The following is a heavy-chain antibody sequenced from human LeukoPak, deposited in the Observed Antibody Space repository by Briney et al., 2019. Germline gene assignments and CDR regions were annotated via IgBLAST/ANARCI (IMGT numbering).Heavy chain of an antibody. CDR3: ARTGGWYFNFDY. CDR1: GFSLSTSGMR. D-gene: IGHD6-19*01. V-gene: IGHV2-70*04. CDR2: IDWDDDK. Sequence: ESGPALVKPTQTLTLTCTFSGFSLSTSGMRVSWIRQPPGKALEWLARIDWDDDKFYSTSLKTRLIISKDTSKNQVVLTMTNMDPVDTATYYCARTGGWYFNFDYWGQGTLVTVSS. J-gene: IGHJ4*02.